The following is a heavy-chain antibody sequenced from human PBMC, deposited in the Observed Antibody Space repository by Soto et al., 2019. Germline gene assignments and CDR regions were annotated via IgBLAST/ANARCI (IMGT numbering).Heavy chain of an antibody. V-gene: IGHV1-69*13. D-gene: IGHD6-19*01. CDR1: GGTFSSYA. J-gene: IGHJ4*02. CDR2: IIPIFGTA. Sequence: EASVKVSCKASGGTFSSYAISWVRQAPGQGLEWMGGIIPIFGTANYAQKFQGRVTITADESTSTAYMELSSLRSEDTAVYYCARDYIAVAERYFDYWGQGTLVTVSS. CDR3: ARDYIAVAERYFDY.